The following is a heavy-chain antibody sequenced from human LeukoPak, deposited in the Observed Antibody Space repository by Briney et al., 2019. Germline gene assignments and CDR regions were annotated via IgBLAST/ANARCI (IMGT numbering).Heavy chain of an antibody. CDR1: GFTFVTCE. D-gene: IGHD6-25*01. J-gene: IGHJ4*02. V-gene: IGHV3-48*03. CDR3: ARPHSSGYYYFDH. Sequence: AGGSLRLSCVASGFTFVTCEMNWGRQAPGEGLGWISYISSSGGTIYYADSVKGRFTISRDNAKNSLYLQMNSPRAEDTAVYYCARPHSSGYYYFDHWGQGTLVTVSS. CDR2: ISSSGGTI.